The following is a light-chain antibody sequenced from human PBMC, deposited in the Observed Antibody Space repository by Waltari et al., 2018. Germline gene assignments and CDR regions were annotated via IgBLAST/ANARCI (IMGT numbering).Light chain of an antibody. J-gene: IGLJ1*01. CDR1: SSDVGGYDF. CDR2: EVS. CDR3: SSYTSGSIVV. Sequence: QSALTQPASVSGSPGQSITISCTGTSSDVGGYDFVSWYQQHPGKAPKLIIYEVSNRPSGFSHRFFGSKSGSTASLTSAGLQAEDEADYYCSSYTSGSIVVFGTGTKVTVL. V-gene: IGLV2-14*01.